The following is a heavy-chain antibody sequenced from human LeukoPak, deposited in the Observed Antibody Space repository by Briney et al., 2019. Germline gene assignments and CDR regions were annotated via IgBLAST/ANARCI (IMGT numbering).Heavy chain of an antibody. Sequence: PGGSLRLSCAASGFTSSSYSMSWVRQAPGKGLEWVSNIKHDGSERNYMDSVKGRFTIFRDNANNSLHLQMNNLRAEDTAVYYCAGGSGWSIESWGQGTLVTVSS. CDR3: AGGSGWSIES. CDR1: GFTSSSYS. V-gene: IGHV3-7*03. J-gene: IGHJ4*02. CDR2: IKHDGSER. D-gene: IGHD6-19*01.